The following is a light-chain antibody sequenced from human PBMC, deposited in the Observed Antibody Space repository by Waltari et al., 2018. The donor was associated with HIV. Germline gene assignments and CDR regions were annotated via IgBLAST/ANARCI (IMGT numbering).Light chain of an antibody. J-gene: IGKJ3*01. CDR2: GTS. Sequence: EIVLTQSPGTLSLSPGERATLSCRASQSGSSSYLAWYQQKPGQAPGLLIYGTSTRATGIPDRFSGSGSETDFTLTISRLEPEDFAVYFCQQYVNSRFTFGPGTKLDIK. CDR1: QSGSSSY. V-gene: IGKV3-20*01. CDR3: QQYVNSRFT.